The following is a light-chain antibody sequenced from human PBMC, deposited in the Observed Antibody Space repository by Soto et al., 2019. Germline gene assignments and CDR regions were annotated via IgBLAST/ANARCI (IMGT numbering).Light chain of an antibody. CDR1: SSDIGAYNY. V-gene: IGLV2-14*01. Sequence: QSALTQPASVSGSPGQSITISCTGTSSDIGAYNYVSWYQQHPGKAPKLMIYEVSNRPSGVSDRFSGSKSGNTASLTISGRQAEDEADYYCSSYTTRTTLVFGTGTKLTVL. CDR2: EVS. J-gene: IGLJ1*01. CDR3: SSYTTRTTLV.